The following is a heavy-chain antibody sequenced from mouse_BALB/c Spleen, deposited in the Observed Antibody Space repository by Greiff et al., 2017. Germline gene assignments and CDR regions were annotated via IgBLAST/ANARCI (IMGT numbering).Heavy chain of an antibody. CDR1: GFNIKDTY. CDR3: AREGYGNYNAMDY. V-gene: IGHV1-22*01. D-gene: IGHD2-10*02. Sequence: VQLQQSGAELVKPGASVKLSCTASGFNIKDTYMHWVKQSHGKSLEWIGGINPNNGGTSYNQKFKGKATLTVDKSSSTAYMELRSLTSEDSAVYYCAREGYGNYNAMDYWGQGTSVTVSS. J-gene: IGHJ4*01. CDR2: INPNNGGT.